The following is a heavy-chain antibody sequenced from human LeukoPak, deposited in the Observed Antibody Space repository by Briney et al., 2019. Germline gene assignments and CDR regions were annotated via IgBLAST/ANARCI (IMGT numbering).Heavy chain of an antibody. CDR2: MNRDGSEK. CDR1: GFTFAPYW. J-gene: IGHJ4*02. CDR3: ARGIEEWLYLYY. D-gene: IGHD3-3*01. Sequence: GGSLRLSCEASGFTFAPYWMTWVRQAPGKGLEYVATMNRDGSEKYYVDSVKGRFTISRDNSKNSLYLQMDSLRAEDTAVYYCARGIEEWLYLYYWGQGALVTVAS. V-gene: IGHV3-7*04.